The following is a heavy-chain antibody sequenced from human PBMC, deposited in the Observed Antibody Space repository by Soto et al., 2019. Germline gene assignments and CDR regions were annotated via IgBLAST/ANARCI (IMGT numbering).Heavy chain of an antibody. CDR2: MYYTGSA. D-gene: IGHD5-18*01. J-gene: IGHJ3*01. V-gene: IGHV4-31*03. Sequence: SETLSLTCTVSGGSISSGQYYWSWIRQRPGKGLEWIGYMYYTGSAYYNPSLKSRVAISADTSERQFSLKLSSMTAADTAIYYCARAGYIYGSDSYDVMHQVTVVTV. CDR1: GGSISSGQYY. CDR3: ARAGYIYGSDSYDV.